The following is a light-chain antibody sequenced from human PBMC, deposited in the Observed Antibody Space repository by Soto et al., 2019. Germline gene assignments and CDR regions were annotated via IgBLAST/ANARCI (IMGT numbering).Light chain of an antibody. Sequence: DIQMTQSPSTLSASVGDGVTITCRASQNINTWLSWYHQAPGEPPKLLIFKASRLQSGVPSRFSGGGSATRFTLTINGLQPDDFGTYYCMQSSNYVWTFGQGTKVEVK. J-gene: IGKJ1*01. V-gene: IGKV1-5*03. CDR3: MQSSNYVWT. CDR1: QNINTW. CDR2: KAS.